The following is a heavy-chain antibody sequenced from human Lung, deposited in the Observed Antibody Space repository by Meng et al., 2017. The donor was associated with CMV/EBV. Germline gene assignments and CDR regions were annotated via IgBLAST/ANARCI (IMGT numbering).Heavy chain of an antibody. Sequence: GGTLRLXCAVSGFILSDHYIDWVRQAPGKGLEWIGRAANKANRYTTEYAASVKGRFTFSRYDSEHSLYLQMNSLKSEDTAVYYCTRGHSGIDIYAFDCCGQGXFVTASS. D-gene: IGHD1-26*01. CDR2: AANKANRYTT. V-gene: IGHV3-72*01. CDR1: GFILSDHY. CDR3: TRGHSGIDIYAFDC. J-gene: IGHJ4*03.